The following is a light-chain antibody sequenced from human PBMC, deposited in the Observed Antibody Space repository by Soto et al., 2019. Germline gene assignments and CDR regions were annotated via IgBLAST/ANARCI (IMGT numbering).Light chain of an antibody. CDR2: KAS. CDR1: QSIISW. CDR3: QQYHGFPLT. V-gene: IGKV1-5*03. Sequence: DIQMTQSPSTLSASVGDRVTITCRASQSIISWLAWYQQRPGKAPNLLIYKASSLESGVPSRFSGSGSGTEFTLIISSLQPDDSATYYCQQYHGFPLTFGQGTRLEIK. J-gene: IGKJ5*01.